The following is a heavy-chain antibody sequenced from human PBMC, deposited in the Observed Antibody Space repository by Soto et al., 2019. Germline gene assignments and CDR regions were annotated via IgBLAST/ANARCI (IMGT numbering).Heavy chain of an antibody. CDR3: ARDLVPWELLYWFDP. J-gene: IGHJ5*02. CDR2: ISYDGSNK. D-gene: IGHD1-26*01. Sequence: PGGSLRLSCAASGFTFSSYAMHWVRQAPGKGLEWVAVISYDGSNKYYADSVKGRFTISRDNSKNTLYLQMNSLRAEDTAVYYCARDLVPWELLYWFDPWGQGTLVTSPQ. V-gene: IGHV3-30-3*01. CDR1: GFTFSSYA.